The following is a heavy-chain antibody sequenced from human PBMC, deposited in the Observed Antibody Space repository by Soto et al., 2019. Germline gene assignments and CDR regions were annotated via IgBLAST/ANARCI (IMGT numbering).Heavy chain of an antibody. D-gene: IGHD3-10*01. Sequence: QVQLVQSGAEVKKPGASVKVSCKASGYTFTSYGISWVRQAPGQGLEWMGWISAYNGNTNYAQKLQGRVTMTTDTXXSXAXXELRGLRADDTAVYYCAGDGYYYGSGSSTRYGMDVWGQGTTVTVSS. CDR3: AGDGYYYGSGSSTRYGMDV. J-gene: IGHJ6*02. CDR2: ISAYNGNT. V-gene: IGHV1-18*01. CDR1: GYTFTSYG.